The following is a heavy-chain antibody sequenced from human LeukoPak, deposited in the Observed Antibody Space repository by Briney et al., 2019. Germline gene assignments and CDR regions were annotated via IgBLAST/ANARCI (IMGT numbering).Heavy chain of an antibody. V-gene: IGHV3-21*01. Sequence: GGSLRLSCAASGFTFSNYVMNWVRQAPGKGLEWVSSISISSSYIYYADSVKGRFTISRDNAKNSLYLQMNSLRDEDTAIYYCAKDHYYGSGSYPYFDYWGQGTLVTVSS. D-gene: IGHD3-10*01. CDR2: ISISSSYI. CDR3: AKDHYYGSGSYPYFDY. J-gene: IGHJ4*02. CDR1: GFTFSNYV.